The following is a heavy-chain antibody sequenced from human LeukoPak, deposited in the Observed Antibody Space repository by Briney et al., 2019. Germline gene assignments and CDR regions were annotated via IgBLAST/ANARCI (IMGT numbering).Heavy chain of an antibody. D-gene: IGHD2-2*01. CDR2: ISGSGGST. CDR3: AKDDIVVVPGGES. J-gene: IGHJ4*02. CDR1: GFTFSSYA. V-gene: IGHV3-23*01. Sequence: GGSLRLSCAASGFTFSSYAMSWVRQAPGKGREWVSAISGSGGSTYYAGSVKGRFTISRDNSKNTLYLQMNSLRAEDTAVYYCAKDDIVVVPGGESWGQGTLVTVSS.